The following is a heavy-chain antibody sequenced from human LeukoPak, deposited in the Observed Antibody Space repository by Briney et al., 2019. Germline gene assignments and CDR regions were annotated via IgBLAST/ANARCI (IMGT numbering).Heavy chain of an antibody. CDR3: AKHPYYYYYMDV. Sequence: PSETLSLTCAAYGGSFSGYYWSWIRQPPGKGLEWIGEINHSGSTNYNPSLKSRVTISVDTSKNQFSLKLSSVTAADTAVYYCAKHPYYYYYMDVWGKGTTVTVSS. V-gene: IGHV4-34*01. J-gene: IGHJ6*03. CDR1: GGSFSGYY. CDR2: INHSGST.